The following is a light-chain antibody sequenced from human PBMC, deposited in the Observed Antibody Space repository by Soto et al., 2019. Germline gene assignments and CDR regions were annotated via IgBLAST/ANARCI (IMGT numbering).Light chain of an antibody. CDR1: QSVSSN. V-gene: IGKV3-15*01. J-gene: IGKJ1*01. CDR2: GAS. Sequence: ILMTQSPSSXXPPXSYXXXPPCWASQSVSSNLAWYQQKPGQAPRLLIYGASTRATGIPARFSGSGSGTEFTLTISSLQSEDFAVYYCQQYNNWPQTFGQGTKVDIK. CDR3: QQYNNWPQT.